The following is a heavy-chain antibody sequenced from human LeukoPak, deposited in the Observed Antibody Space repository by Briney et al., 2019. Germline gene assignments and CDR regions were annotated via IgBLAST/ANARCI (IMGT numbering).Heavy chain of an antibody. CDR3: ARDRELGY. Sequence: SETLSLTWGVSGDSISIYFWGWSRQPPGKGLEWIGYIYNSGSTNYIPSLKSRVTISVDTSKNQFSLKLTSVTAADTAVYYCARDRELGYWGQGTLVTVSS. CDR1: GDSISIYF. CDR2: IYNSGST. J-gene: IGHJ4*02. D-gene: IGHD3-10*01. V-gene: IGHV4-59*01.